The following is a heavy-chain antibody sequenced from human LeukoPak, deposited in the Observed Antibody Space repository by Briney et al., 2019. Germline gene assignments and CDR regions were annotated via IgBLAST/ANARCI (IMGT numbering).Heavy chain of an antibody. D-gene: IGHD3-22*01. V-gene: IGHV4-31*03. J-gene: IGHJ4*02. Sequence: SETLSLTCTVSGGSISSGGYYWSWIRQHPGKGLEWIGYIYYSGSTYYNPSLKSRVTISVDTSKNQFSLKLSSVTAADTAVYYCARDRYYYDSSGYSGGPDYWGQGTLVTVSS. CDR1: GGSISSGGYY. CDR3: ARDRYYYDSSGYSGGPDY. CDR2: IYYSGST.